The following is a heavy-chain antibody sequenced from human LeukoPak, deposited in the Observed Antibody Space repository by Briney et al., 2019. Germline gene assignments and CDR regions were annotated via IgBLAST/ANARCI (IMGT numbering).Heavy chain of an antibody. CDR2: INPSGGST. CDR3: ARDLYGSGSPDY. J-gene: IGHJ4*02. D-gene: IGHD3-10*01. V-gene: IGHV1-46*01. CDR1: GYTFTSYY. Sequence: ASVKVSCKASGYTFTSYYMHWVRQAPGQGLEWMGIINPSGGSTSYAQKFQGRVTMTRDMSTSTVYMELSSLRSDDTAVYYCARDLYGSGSPDYWGQGTLVTVSS.